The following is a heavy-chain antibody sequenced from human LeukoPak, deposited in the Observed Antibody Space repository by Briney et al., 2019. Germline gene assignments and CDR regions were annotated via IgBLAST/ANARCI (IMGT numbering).Heavy chain of an antibody. CDR3: AIGSEVYDSSGYPLDY. Sequence: ASVKVSRKASGGTFSSYAISWVRQAPGQGLEWMGGIIPIFGTANYAQKFQGRVTITTDESTSTAYMELSSLRSEDTAVYYCAIGSEVYDSSGYPLDYWGQGTLVTVSS. D-gene: IGHD3-22*01. CDR2: IIPIFGTA. CDR1: GGTFSSYA. V-gene: IGHV1-69*05. J-gene: IGHJ4*02.